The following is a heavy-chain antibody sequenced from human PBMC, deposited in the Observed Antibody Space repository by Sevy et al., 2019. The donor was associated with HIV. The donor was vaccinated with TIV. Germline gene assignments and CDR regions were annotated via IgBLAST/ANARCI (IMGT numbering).Heavy chain of an antibody. CDR3: ASGGTTVVPFDY. V-gene: IGHV1-69*13. CDR1: GGTFSSYA. CDR2: IIPIFGTA. Sequence: ASVKVSCKASGGTFSSYAISWVRQAPGQGLEWMGGIIPIFGTANYAQKFQGRVTITADESTSTAYMELSSLRSEDTAVYYCASGGTTVVPFDYWGQGTLVTVSS. D-gene: IGHD4-17*01. J-gene: IGHJ4*02.